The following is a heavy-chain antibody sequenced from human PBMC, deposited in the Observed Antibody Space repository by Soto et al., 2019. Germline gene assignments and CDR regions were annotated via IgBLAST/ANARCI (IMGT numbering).Heavy chain of an antibody. CDR2: ISGSGGST. Sequence: GGSLRVSCAASGFTSSSYAMSWVRQAPGKGLEWVSAISGSGGSTYYADSVKGRFTISRDNSKNTLYLQMNSLRAEDTAVYYCAKGGQSSRTYYGMDVWGHGTTVTVSS. CDR1: GFTSSSYA. D-gene: IGHD6-13*01. J-gene: IGHJ6*02. V-gene: IGHV3-23*01. CDR3: AKGGQSSRTYYGMDV.